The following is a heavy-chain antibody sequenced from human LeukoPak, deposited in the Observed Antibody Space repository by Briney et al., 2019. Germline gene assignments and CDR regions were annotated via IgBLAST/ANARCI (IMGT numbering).Heavy chain of an antibody. CDR1: GGSISSGSYY. D-gene: IGHD6-6*01. V-gene: IGHV4-61*02. J-gene: IGHJ5*02. CDR2: IYTSGST. CDR3: ARADIAARPVWFDP. Sequence: SQTLSLTCTVSGGSISSGSYYWSWIRQPAGKGLEWIGRIYTSGSTNYNPSLKSRVTISVDTSKNQFSLKLSSVTAADTAVYYCARADIAARPVWFDPWGQGTLVTVSS.